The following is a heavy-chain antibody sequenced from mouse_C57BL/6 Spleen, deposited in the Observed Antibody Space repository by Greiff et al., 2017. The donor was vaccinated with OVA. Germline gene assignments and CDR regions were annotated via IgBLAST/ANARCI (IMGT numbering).Heavy chain of an antibody. V-gene: IGHV1-55*01. D-gene: IGHD1-3*01. J-gene: IGHJ4*01. CDR2: IYPGSGST. Sequence: QVQLQQPGAELVKPGASVKMSCKASGYTFTSYWITWVKQRPGQGLEWIGDIYPGSGSTNYNKKFKSKATLTVDTSSSTAYMQLSSLTSEDSAVYYCARSITEYYAMDYWGQGTSVTVSS. CDR3: ARSITEYYAMDY. CDR1: GYTFTSYW.